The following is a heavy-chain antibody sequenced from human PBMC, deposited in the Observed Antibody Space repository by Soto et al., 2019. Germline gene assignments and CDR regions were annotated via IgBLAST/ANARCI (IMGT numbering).Heavy chain of an antibody. CDR2: ISSDGTNE. CDR1: GFIFRSYG. V-gene: IGHV3-30*18. CDR3: AKGLISTIIVAYFDL. J-gene: IGHJ4*02. D-gene: IGHD3-22*01. Sequence: QAQLVESGGGVVQPGRSLRLSCAVSGFIFRSYGMHWVRQAPGKGLEWVAVISSDGTNEYYADSVKGRFTISRDNSKNTLYLQVNSLRAEDTAVYYCAKGLISTIIVAYFDLWGQGTPVTVSS.